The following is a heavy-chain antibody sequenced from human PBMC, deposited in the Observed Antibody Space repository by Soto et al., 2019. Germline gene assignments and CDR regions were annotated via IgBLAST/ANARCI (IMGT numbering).Heavy chain of an antibody. CDR1: GFTLSDHY. J-gene: IGHJ4*02. CDR3: VRANYFSDSSHYTRCFDY. Sequence: EVQLVESGGGLVQPGGSLRLSCAASGFTLSDHYIDWVRQAPGKGLEWVGRSRDKAQRYSTEYAASVKGRFFTSRDASRKSVFLQMNSLKTEDTAVYYCVRANYFSDSSHYTRCFDYWGQGTLVTVSS. D-gene: IGHD3-22*01. CDR2: SRDKAQRYST. V-gene: IGHV3-72*01.